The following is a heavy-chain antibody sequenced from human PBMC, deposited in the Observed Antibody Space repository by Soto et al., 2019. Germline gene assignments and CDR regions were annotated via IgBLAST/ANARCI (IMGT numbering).Heavy chain of an antibody. J-gene: IGHJ6*02. CDR3: ARGRSDSAGSSFGRRMDV. CDR1: GEALGSGQSY. V-gene: IGHV4-61*01. D-gene: IGHD3-10*01. CDR2: TFVTGAT. Sequence: QVQLQESGPGLVKSSETLSLICFVSGEALGSGQSYWNWIRQAPGKGLEWIGQTFVTGATKYSAPLKRRVTMSVDTPKSQISLPPTSVTAADSATYFCARGRSDSAGSSFGRRMDVWGQGTTVTVSS.